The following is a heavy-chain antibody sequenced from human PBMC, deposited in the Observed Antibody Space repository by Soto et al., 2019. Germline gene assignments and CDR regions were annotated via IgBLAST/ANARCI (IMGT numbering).Heavy chain of an antibody. CDR1: GGSISRGNYY. CDR2: IYNSRTT. CDR3: SAGQISYRNGMDV. V-gene: IGHV4-31*06. Sequence: SETLSLTCNVSGGSISRGNYYWSWIRQHPGKGLEWLGYIYNSRTTYYNPSLKSRLTLSLDTSKNHFSLSLSSVTAADTAVYYCSAGQISYRNGMDVSGRRSTV. J-gene: IGHJ6*02.